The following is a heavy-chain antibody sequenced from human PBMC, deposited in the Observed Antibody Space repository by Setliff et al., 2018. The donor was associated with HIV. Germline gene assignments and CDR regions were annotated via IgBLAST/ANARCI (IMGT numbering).Heavy chain of an antibody. V-gene: IGHV1-24*01. D-gene: IGHD3-3*01. J-gene: IGHJ5*02. Sequence: ASVKVSCKVSGYTLTELSMHWVRQAPGKGLEWMGGFDPEDGETIYAQKFQGRVTMTEDTSTDTAYMELSSLRSEDTAVYYRATVHGSFWSRFDPWGQGTLVTVSS. CDR2: FDPEDGET. CDR3: ATVHGSFWSRFDP. CDR1: GYTLTELS.